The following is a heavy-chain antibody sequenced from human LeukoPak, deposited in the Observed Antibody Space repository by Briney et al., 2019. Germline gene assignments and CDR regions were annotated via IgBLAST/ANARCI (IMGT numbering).Heavy chain of an antibody. CDR2: IRYDGSHK. J-gene: IGHJ4*02. Sequence: GGSLRPSCAASGFTFSSYGMHWVRQAPGKGLEWVAFIRYDGSHKYYADSVKGRFTISRDNSKNSLYLQMNSLRTEDTALYYCAKDIGVGYCNGCLFDYWGQGTLVTVSS. V-gene: IGHV3-30*02. CDR1: GFTFSSYG. D-gene: IGHD2-15*01. CDR3: AKDIGVGYCNGCLFDY.